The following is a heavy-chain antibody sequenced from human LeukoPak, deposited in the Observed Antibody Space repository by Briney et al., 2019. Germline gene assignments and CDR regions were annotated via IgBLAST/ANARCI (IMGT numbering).Heavy chain of an antibody. D-gene: IGHD3-22*01. CDR1: GGTFSSYA. J-gene: IGHJ4*02. V-gene: IGHV1-69*05. Sequence: SVKVSCKASGGTFSSYAISWVLQAPGQGLEWMGGIIPIFGTANYAQKFQGRVTITTDESTSTAYMELSSLRSEDTAVYYCASDSSGYYAGDDYWGQGTLVTVSS. CDR2: IIPIFGTA. CDR3: ASDSSGYYAGDDY.